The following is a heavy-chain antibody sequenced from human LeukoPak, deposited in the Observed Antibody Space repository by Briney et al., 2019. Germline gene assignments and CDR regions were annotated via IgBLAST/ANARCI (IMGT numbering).Heavy chain of an antibody. Sequence: PSETLSLTCTVSGGSISSISYYWGWIRQPPGKGLEWIGRIYYNGSTHYNPSLKSRVTISIVTSKNQFSLTLRAVTAADTSCVSCARQDIVVVTAVINYWGQRTRLTVPS. CDR3: ARQDIVVVTAVINY. J-gene: IGHJ4*02. V-gene: IGHV4-39*01. CDR1: GGSISSISYY. CDR2: IYYNGST. D-gene: IGHD2-2*02.